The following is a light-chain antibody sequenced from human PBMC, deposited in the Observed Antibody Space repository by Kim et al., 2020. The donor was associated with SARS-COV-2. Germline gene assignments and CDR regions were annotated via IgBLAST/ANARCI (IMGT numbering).Light chain of an antibody. J-gene: IGKJ4*01. CDR1: QGINNY. CDR2: DAS. V-gene: IGKV1-16*02. Sequence: ASGGERVTITCRTSQGINNYLAGFQQKPGKGPKSLSYDASSLQTGVPSKFSGSGSGTDFTLTISSLQPDDFATYYCQQYSTYPLTFGGGTKVDIK. CDR3: QQYSTYPLT.